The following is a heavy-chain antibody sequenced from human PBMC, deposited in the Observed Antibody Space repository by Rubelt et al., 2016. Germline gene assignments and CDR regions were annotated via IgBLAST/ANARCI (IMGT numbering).Heavy chain of an antibody. CDR3: ARAAYSSSWYRVASDY. J-gene: IGHJ4*02. D-gene: IGHD6-13*01. Sequence: GSTNYNPSLKSRVTISVDTSKNQFSLKLSSVTAADTAVYYCARAAYSSSWYRVASDYWGQGTLVTVSS. CDR2: GST. V-gene: IGHV4-59*01.